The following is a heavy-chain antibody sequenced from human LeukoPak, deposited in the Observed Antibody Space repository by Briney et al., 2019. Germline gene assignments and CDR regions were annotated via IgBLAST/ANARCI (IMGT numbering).Heavy chain of an antibody. CDR1: GSTFSDYY. Sequence: GGSLRLSCAASGSTFSDYYMSWIRQAPGKGLEWVSYISSSGSTIYYADSVKGRFTISRDNAKNSLYLQMNSLRAEDTAVYYCARAAEYYYDSSGYYGYWGQGTLVTVSS. CDR2: ISSSGSTI. J-gene: IGHJ4*02. D-gene: IGHD3-22*01. CDR3: ARAAEYYYDSSGYYGY. V-gene: IGHV3-11*01.